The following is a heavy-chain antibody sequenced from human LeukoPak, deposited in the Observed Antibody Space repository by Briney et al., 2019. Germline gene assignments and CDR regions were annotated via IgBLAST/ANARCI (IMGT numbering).Heavy chain of an antibody. CDR1: GFTFSSYA. D-gene: IGHD6-19*01. J-gene: IGHJ4*02. CDR3: AKDIAVAGKGYFDY. Sequence: GGSLRLSCAASGFTFSSYAMSWVRQAPGKGLKWVSAISGSGGSTYYADSVKGRFTISRDNSKNTLYLQMNSLRAEDTAVYYCAKDIAVAGKGYFDYWGQGTLVTVSS. V-gene: IGHV3-23*01. CDR2: ISGSGGST.